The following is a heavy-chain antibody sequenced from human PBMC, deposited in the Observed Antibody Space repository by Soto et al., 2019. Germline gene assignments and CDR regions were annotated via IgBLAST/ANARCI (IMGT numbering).Heavy chain of an antibody. CDR1: GFSFKTFW. V-gene: IGHV3-7*01. Sequence: EMQLVESGGGSVQPGESLRLSCAASGFSFKTFWMSWVRQAPGKGLEWVANINQDESESHYMDSVKGRFTISRDNAKSSVSLKMNDLRVDDTAVYYCVSANRVGRPGGGQGTMVTVSS. J-gene: IGHJ3*01. CDR2: INQDESES. D-gene: IGHD6-6*01. CDR3: VSANRVGRPG.